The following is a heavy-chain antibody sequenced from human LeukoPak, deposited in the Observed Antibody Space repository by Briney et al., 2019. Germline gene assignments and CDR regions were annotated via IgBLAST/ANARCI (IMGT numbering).Heavy chain of an antibody. CDR3: ARGGGNDAFDI. D-gene: IGHD3-16*01. J-gene: IGHJ3*02. CDR1: GFTFSSYG. Sequence: TGRSLRLSCAASGFTFSSYGMHWVRQAPGKGLEWVAVIWYDGSNKYYADSVKGRFTISRDNSKNTLYLEMNSLRAEDTAVYYCARGGGNDAFDIWGQGTMVTVSS. CDR2: IWYDGSNK. V-gene: IGHV3-33*01.